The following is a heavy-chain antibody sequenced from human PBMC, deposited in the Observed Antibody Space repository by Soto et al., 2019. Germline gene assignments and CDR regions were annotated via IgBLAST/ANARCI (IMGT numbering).Heavy chain of an antibody. CDR1: GYSFTSYW. Sequence: GESLKISCKGSGYSFTSYWIGWVRQMPGKGLEWMGIIYPGDSDTRYSPSFQGQVTISADKSISTAYLQWSSLKASDTAMYYCARLSAGTPGELQYFDYWGQGTLVTVSS. CDR3: ARLSAGTPGELQYFDY. CDR2: IYPGDSDT. V-gene: IGHV5-51*01. D-gene: IGHD3-16*01. J-gene: IGHJ4*02.